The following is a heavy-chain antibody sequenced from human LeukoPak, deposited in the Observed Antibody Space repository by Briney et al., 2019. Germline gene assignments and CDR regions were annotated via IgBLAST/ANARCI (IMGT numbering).Heavy chain of an antibody. J-gene: IGHJ4*02. CDR3: ARMGLWFGEFY. Sequence: GGSLRLSCAASGFTVSSNYMSWVRQAPGKGLEWVSVIYSGGSTYYADSVKGRFTISRDNSKNTLYLQMNSLRAVDTAVYYCARMGLWFGEFYWGQGTLVTVSS. D-gene: IGHD3-10*01. CDR2: IYSGGST. CDR1: GFTVSSNY. V-gene: IGHV3-53*01.